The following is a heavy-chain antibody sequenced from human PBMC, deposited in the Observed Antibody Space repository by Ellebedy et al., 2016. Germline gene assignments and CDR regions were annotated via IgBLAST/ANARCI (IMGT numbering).Heavy chain of an antibody. CDR2: IKSKTDGGTT. V-gene: IGHV3-15*01. D-gene: IGHD3-10*01. Sequence: GGSLRLXXAASGFTFSNAWMSWVRQAPGKGLEWVGRIKSKTDGGTTDYAAPVKGRFTISRDDSKNTLYLQMNSLKTEDTAVYYCTTVLLWFGEPNYYYYGMDVWGQGTTVTVSS. CDR3: TTVLLWFGEPNYYYYGMDV. J-gene: IGHJ6*02. CDR1: GFTFSNAW.